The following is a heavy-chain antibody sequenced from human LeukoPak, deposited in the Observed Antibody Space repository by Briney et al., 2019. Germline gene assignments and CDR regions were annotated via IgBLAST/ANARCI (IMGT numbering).Heavy chain of an antibody. CDR3: ARDGRFSSGRGSV. CDR2: IIPILGIA. D-gene: IGHD6-19*01. CDR1: GGTFSSYA. J-gene: IGHJ4*02. Sequence: SVKVSCKASGGTFSSYAISWVRQAPGQGLEWMGRIIPILGIANYAQKFQGRVTITTDESTSTAYMELSSLRSEDTAVYYCARDGRFSSGRGSVWGQGTLVTVSS. V-gene: IGHV1-69*04.